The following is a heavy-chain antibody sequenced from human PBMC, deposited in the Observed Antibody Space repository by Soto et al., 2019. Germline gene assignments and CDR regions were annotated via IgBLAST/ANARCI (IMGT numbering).Heavy chain of an antibody. V-gene: IGHV3-64D*06. D-gene: IGHD2-2*01. J-gene: IGHJ6*02. Sequence: GGSLRLSCSASGFTFSSYAMHWVRQAPGKGLGYVSAISSNGGSTYYADSVKGRFTISRDNSKNTLYLQMSSLRAEDTAVYYCVKDHGYCSSTSCYDYYYYYGMDVWGQGTTVTV. CDR2: ISSNGGST. CDR3: VKDHGYCSSTSCYDYYYYYGMDV. CDR1: GFTFSSYA.